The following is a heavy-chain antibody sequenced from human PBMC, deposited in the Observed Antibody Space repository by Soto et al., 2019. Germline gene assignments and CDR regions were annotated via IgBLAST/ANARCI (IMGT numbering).Heavy chain of an antibody. CDR1: GGSISSGGYY. V-gene: IGHV4-31*03. D-gene: IGHD3-10*01. Sequence: QVQLQESGPGLVKPSQTLSLTCTVSGGSISSGGYYWSWIRQHPGKGLEWIGYIYYSGSTYYNPSLTGRVTISVDTSKNQFSLKLSSVTAADTAVYYCARERITMVRGVMISWFDPWGQGTLVTVSS. CDR3: ARERITMVRGVMISWFDP. J-gene: IGHJ5*02. CDR2: IYYSGST.